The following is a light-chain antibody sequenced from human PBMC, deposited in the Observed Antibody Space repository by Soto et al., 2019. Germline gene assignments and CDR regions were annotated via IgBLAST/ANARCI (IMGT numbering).Light chain of an antibody. CDR2: GAS. Sequence: PGERVTLSCRASQSVSSSYLTWYQQKPGQAPRLLIYGASTRATSIPARFSGSGSGTDFTITISSLQPEDFAVYYCQQDYNLLTFGGGTKVDIK. CDR3: QQDYNLLT. J-gene: IGKJ4*01. V-gene: IGKV3D-7*01. CDR1: QSVSSSY.